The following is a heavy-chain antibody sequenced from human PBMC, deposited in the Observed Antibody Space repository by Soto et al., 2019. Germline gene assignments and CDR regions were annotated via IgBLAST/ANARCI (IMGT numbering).Heavy chain of an antibody. V-gene: IGHV4-59*01. CDR3: ARASIYSQYCSGGSCPAYFDY. CDR2: IYYSGST. CDR1: GGSISSYY. Sequence: KPSETLSLTCIVSGGSISSYYWSWIRQPPGKGLEWIGYIYYSGSTNHNPSLKSRVTISVDTSKKQFSLKLSSVTAADTAVYYCARASIYSQYCSGGSCPAYFDYWGQGTLVTVSS. J-gene: IGHJ4*02. D-gene: IGHD2-15*01.